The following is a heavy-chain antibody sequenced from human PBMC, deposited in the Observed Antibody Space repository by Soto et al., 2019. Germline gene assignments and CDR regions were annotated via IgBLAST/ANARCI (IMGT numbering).Heavy chain of an antibody. V-gene: IGHV4-31*03. J-gene: IGHJ3*02. CDR3: SNSTSLNAFYI. D-gene: IGHD2-15*01. CDR2: IFYSGTT. CDR1: GGSISSGGYY. Sequence: PSETLSLTCTVSGGSISSGGYYWTWIRQHPGKGLEWIGRIFYSGTTNYNPSLKSRVTISVDTSQNQFSLKLTSVTAADTAVYYYSNSTSLNAFYICGQGTMVTVSS.